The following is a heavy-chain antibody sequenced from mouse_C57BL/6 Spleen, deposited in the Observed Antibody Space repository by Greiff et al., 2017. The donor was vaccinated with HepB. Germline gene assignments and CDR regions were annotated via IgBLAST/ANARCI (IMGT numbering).Heavy chain of an antibody. CDR2: IDPEDGDT. CDR1: GFNIKDYY. CDR3: TTELLYGSSLFDY. Sequence: EVKLQESGAELVRPGASVKLSCTASGFNIKDYYMHWVKQRPEQGLEWIGRIDPEDGDTEYGPKFQGKATMTADTSSNTAYLQLSSLTSEATAVYYCTTELLYGSSLFDYWGQGTTLTVSS. D-gene: IGHD1-1*01. V-gene: IGHV14-1*01. J-gene: IGHJ2*01.